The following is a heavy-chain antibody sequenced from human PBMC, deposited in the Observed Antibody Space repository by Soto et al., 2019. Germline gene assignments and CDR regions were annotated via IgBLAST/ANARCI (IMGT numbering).Heavy chain of an antibody. D-gene: IGHD6-13*01. CDR3: AKVASSWYAGFFDL. V-gene: IGHV3-74*01. CDR2: INSDGSST. J-gene: IGHJ4*02. CDR1: GVTFSSYW. Sequence: AGSLRLSCAASGVTFSSYWMHWVRQAPGKGLVWVSRINSDGSSTSYADSVKGRFTISRDNAKNTLYLQMNSLRAEDTAVYYCAKVASSWYAGFFDLWGQGTLVTVAS.